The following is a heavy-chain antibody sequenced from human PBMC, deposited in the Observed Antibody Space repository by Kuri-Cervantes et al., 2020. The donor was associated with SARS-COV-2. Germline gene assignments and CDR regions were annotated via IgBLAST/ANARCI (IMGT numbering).Heavy chain of an antibody. CDR3: ARDLRLGKSLDY. Sequence: GGSLRLSCAASGFTFSSYAMHWVRQAPGKGLEWVAVISYDGSNKYYADSVKGRFTISRDNARNSPYLQMSSLRAEDTAVYYCARDLRLGKSLDYWGQGTLVTVSS. D-gene: IGHD7-27*01. CDR1: GFTFSSYA. CDR2: ISYDGSNK. V-gene: IGHV3-30-3*01. J-gene: IGHJ4*02.